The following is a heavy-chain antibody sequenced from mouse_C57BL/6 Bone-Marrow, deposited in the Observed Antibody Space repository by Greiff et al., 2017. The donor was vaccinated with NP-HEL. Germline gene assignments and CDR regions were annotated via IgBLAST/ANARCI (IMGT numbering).Heavy chain of an antibody. J-gene: IGHJ3*01. CDR3: ARGDYGNY. D-gene: IGHD2-1*01. Sequence: VQLQQSVAELVRPGASVKLSCTASGFNIKNTSMPWVQQRPEQGLEWIGRIDPAHGNTKYAPKFQGKATITADTSSNTAYLQLSSLKSEDTAIYYCARGDYGNYWGQGTLVTVSA. CDR1: GFNIKNTS. CDR2: IDPAHGNT. V-gene: IGHV14-3*01.